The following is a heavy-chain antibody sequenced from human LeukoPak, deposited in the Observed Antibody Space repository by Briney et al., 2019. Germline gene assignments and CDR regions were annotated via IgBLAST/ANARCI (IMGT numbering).Heavy chain of an antibody. D-gene: IGHD3-22*01. Sequence: SETLSLTCTVSGDSISTSNYYWGWIRQPPGKGLEWIGNFYYSGSTYYNPSLKSRVTISVDTSKNQFSLKLSSVTAADTAVYYCARASYSYDINGWVPFDYWGQGTLVTVSS. CDR3: ARASYSYDINGWVPFDY. V-gene: IGHV4-39*01. CDR1: GDSISTSNYY. J-gene: IGHJ4*02. CDR2: FYYSGST.